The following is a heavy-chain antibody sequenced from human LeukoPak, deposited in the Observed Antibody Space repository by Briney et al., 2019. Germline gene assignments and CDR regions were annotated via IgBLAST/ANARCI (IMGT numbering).Heavy chain of an antibody. J-gene: IGHJ4*02. Sequence: PSETLSLTCTVSGGSISSGGYYWSWIRQPPGKGLEWIGYIYHSGSTYYNPSLKSRVTISVDRSKNQFSLKLSSVTAADTAVYYCAREAIIAAAGTGDYWGQGTLVTVSS. D-gene: IGHD6-13*01. CDR3: AREAIIAAAGTGDY. CDR2: IYHSGST. V-gene: IGHV4-30-2*01. CDR1: GGSISSGGYY.